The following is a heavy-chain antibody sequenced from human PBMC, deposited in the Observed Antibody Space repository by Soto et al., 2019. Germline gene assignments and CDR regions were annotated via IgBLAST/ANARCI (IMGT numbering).Heavy chain of an antibody. CDR2: INPNSGGT. D-gene: IGHD2-2*01. V-gene: IGHV1-2*04. Sequence: ASVKVSCKASGYTFTGYYMHWVRQAPGQGLEWMGWINPNSGGTNYAQKFQGWVTMTRDTSISTAYMELSRLRSDDTAVYYCARDKGYCSSTSCRGLYYYGMDVWGQGTTVTVSS. CDR1: GYTFTGYY. J-gene: IGHJ6*02. CDR3: ARDKGYCSSTSCRGLYYYGMDV.